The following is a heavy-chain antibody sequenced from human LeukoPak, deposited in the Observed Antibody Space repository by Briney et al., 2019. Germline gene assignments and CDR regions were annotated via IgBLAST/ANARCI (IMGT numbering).Heavy chain of an antibody. Sequence: PSETLSLTCAVSGFSIGSGYYWGWLRQPPGEGLEGSGNIYHSGSTYYNPSLMSRVTISIDTSNNQFSLKLSSVTAADTAVYYCATTSGSYSHFHHWGQGTVVTVSS. J-gene: IGHJ1*01. CDR1: GFSIGSGYY. CDR2: IYHSGST. CDR3: ATTSGSYSHFHH. V-gene: IGHV4-38-2*01. D-gene: IGHD1-26*01.